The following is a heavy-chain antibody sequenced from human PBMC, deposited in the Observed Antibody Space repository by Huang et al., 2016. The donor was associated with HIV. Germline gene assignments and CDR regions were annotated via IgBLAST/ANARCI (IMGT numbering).Heavy chain of an antibody. CDR1: GGSFSGYY. CDR2: VNHKGST. V-gene: IGHV4-34*01. J-gene: IGHJ5*02. CDR3: AREVMITFGGPFDP. Sequence: QVHLEQWGAGLLKPSEPLSLTCAVYGGSFSGYYWNWSRQSPGKGLEWIGQVNHKGSTDYNASLKSRATILVDTSKNQFSLKLSSVTAADTAVYYCAREVMITFGGPFDPWGQGTLVTVSS. D-gene: IGHD3-16*01.